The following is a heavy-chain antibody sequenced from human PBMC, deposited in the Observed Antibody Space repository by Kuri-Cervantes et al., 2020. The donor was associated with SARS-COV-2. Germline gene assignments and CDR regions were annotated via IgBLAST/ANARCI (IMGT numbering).Heavy chain of an antibody. V-gene: IGHV3-53*01. J-gene: IGHJ4*02. CDR3: ARDGNNYDFWSGYLDY. CDR2: IYGDGTT. CDR1: GFSVSSYY. Sequence: ETLSLTCAASGFSVSSYYVTWVRQAPGKGLEWVSIIYGDGTTYYSDSVKGRFIISRHNSKNTLYLQMNSLRAEDTAVYYCARDGNNYDFWSGYLDYWGQGTLVTVLL. D-gene: IGHD3-3*01.